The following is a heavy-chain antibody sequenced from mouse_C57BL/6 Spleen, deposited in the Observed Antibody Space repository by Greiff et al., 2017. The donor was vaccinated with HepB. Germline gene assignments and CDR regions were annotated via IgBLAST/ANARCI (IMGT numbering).Heavy chain of an antibody. Sequence: EVQLQQSGPELVKPGASVKISCKASGYTFTDYYMNWVKQSHGKSLEWIGDINPNNGGTSYNQKFKGKATLTVDKSSSTAYMELRSLTSEDSAVYYCARGYGEAMDYWGQGTSVTVSS. CDR2: INPNNGGT. V-gene: IGHV1-26*01. D-gene: IGHD1-1*01. CDR3: ARGYGEAMDY. J-gene: IGHJ4*01. CDR1: GYTFTDYY.